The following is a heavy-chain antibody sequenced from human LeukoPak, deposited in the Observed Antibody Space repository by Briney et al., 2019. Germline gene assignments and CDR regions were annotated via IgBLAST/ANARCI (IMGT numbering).Heavy chain of an antibody. V-gene: IGHV1-18*01. CDR1: GYTFTSYG. CDR3: ASVLYCGADCYSGRYFFDY. Sequence: ASVKVSCKASGYTFTSYGITWVRQAPGQGLEWMGWISAYNGSTNYTQKLQGRVTMTRDTSTSTAYMELSSLRSEDTAVYYCASVLYCGADCYSGRYFFDYWGQGTLVTVSS. D-gene: IGHD2-21*02. J-gene: IGHJ4*02. CDR2: ISAYNGST.